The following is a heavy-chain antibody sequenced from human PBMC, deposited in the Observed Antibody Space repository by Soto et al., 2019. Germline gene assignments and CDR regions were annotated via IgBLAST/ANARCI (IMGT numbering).Heavy chain of an antibody. J-gene: IGHJ6*02. CDR2: ISGSGGTT. CDR1: GFTFSSYS. CDR3: AKGGVGYYDSTGYYLYYYYGMDV. V-gene: IGHV3-23*01. Sequence: EVQLLESGGGLVQPGGSLRLSCAASGFTFSSYSMIWVRQAPGKGLEWVSAISGSGGTTYYADSVKGRFTISRDNSKNTLSLQMNGLRAEGTGVYYCAKGGVGYYDSTGYYLYYYYGMDVWGQGTTVTVSS. D-gene: IGHD3-22*01.